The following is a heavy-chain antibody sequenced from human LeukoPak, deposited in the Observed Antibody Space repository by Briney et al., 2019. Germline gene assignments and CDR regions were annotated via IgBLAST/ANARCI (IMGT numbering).Heavy chain of an antibody. J-gene: IGHJ4*02. V-gene: IGHV3-23*01. CDR1: GFTLSSYA. Sequence: GSLRLSCAASGFTLSSYAMSLVRQAPGKGLEGVSAISGSGGSTYYADSVKGRFTISRDNSKNTLYLQMNSLRAEDTAVYYCAKTGTPWYYFDYWGQGTLVTVSS. CDR2: ISGSGGST. D-gene: IGHD6-13*01. CDR3: AKTGTPWYYFDY.